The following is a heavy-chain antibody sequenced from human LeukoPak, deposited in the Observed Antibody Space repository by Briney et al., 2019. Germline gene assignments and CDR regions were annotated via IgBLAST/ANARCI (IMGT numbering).Heavy chain of an antibody. Sequence: SETLSLTCTVSGDSITSYYWSWIRQPPGKGLERIGNIYYSGSTNYNPSLKSRVTISVDTSKNQFSLKLSSVTAADTAVYYCAREATVVVAPMVLWGQGSLVTVSS. CDR2: IYYSGST. J-gene: IGHJ4*02. V-gene: IGHV4-59*12. D-gene: IGHD2-15*01. CDR1: GDSITSYY. CDR3: AREATVVVAPMVL.